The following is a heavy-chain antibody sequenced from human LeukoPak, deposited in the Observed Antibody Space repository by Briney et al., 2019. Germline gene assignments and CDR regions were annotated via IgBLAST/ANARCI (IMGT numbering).Heavy chain of an antibody. J-gene: IGHJ4*02. D-gene: IGHD3-10*01. CDR1: GYMFTSYY. V-gene: IGHV1-46*01. Sequence: ASVKVSCMASGYMFTSYYIHWVRQGPGQGLEWMGIINPSGDYTSYAQKIQGRVTMTRDTSTSTVYMELSSLRSEDTAVYYCARESGVGKGFDYWGQGTLVTVSS. CDR3: ARESGVGKGFDY. CDR2: INPSGDYT.